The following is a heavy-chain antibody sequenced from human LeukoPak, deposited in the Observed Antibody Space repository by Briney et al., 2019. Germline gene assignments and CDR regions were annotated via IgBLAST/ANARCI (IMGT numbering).Heavy chain of an antibody. D-gene: IGHD1-26*01. J-gene: IGHJ4*02. CDR1: GFTFSSYG. Sequence: GGTLRLSCEASGFTFSSYGMSWVRQAPGKGLEWVSAISGSGGSTYYADSVKGRFTISRDNSKNTLYLQMNSLRAEDTAVYYCAKVQGRGSYYLFDYWGQGTLVTVSS. CDR2: ISGSGGST. V-gene: IGHV3-23*01. CDR3: AKVQGRGSYYLFDY.